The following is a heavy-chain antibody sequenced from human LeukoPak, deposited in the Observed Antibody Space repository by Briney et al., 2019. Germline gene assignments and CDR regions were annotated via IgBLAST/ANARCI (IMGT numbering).Heavy chain of an antibody. CDR2: IFYSGST. CDR3: ARDQGYSGYLSSWVYFDY. D-gene: IGHD5-12*01. CDR1: GGSISSSSYY. V-gene: IGHV4-39*07. Sequence: SETLSLTCTVSGGSISSSSYYWGWIRQPPGKGLEWIGSIFYSGSTYYNPSLKSRVTISVDTSKNQFSLKLSSVTAADTAVYYCARDQGYSGYLSSWVYFDYWGQGTLVTASS. J-gene: IGHJ4*02.